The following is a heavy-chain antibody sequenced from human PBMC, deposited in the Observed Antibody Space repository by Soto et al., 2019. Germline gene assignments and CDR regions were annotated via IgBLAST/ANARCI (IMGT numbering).Heavy chain of an antibody. Sequence: QVQLQESGPGLVKPSETLSLTCSVSGGSISNHYWSWTRQPPGKGLEWIGYIYYNGNTNYNPSLKSRVTMSVDTSRNQISLKLTTVTAADTAVYYCTRANWYSEYWGQGTLVTVSS. CDR2: IYYNGNT. CDR1: GGSISNHY. V-gene: IGHV4-59*11. D-gene: IGHD7-27*01. J-gene: IGHJ4*02. CDR3: TRANWYSEY.